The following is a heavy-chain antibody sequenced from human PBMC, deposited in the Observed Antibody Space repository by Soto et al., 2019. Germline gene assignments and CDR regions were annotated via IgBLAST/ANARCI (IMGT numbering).Heavy chain of an antibody. J-gene: IGHJ3*02. CDR3: AHAYGGTSLPNAAFDI. Sequence: QITLKESGPTLVKPTETLTVTCTVSGFSLSGDGVGVGWIRQPPGKALEWLALIYWDDDQRYSPSLKTRLTITKDASKTQVVLTMTNMDPMDTATYYCAHAYGGTSLPNAAFDIWGHGTVVTVSS. D-gene: IGHD2-21*01. CDR2: IYWDDDQ. V-gene: IGHV2-5*02. CDR1: GFSLSGDGVG.